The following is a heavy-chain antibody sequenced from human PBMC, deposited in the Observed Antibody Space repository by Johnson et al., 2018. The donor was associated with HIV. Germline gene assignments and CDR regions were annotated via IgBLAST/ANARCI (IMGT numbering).Heavy chain of an antibody. CDR3: GREPRGPSSGSRIPDAFDI. V-gene: IGHV3-30*02. D-gene: IGHD3-10*01. CDR2: IRYDGSNE. J-gene: IGHJ3*02. CDR1: GFTFSSSG. Sequence: QMQLVESGGGVVQPGGSLRLSCAASGFTFSSSGMHWVRQAPGKGLEWVAFIRYDGSNEYYADSVKGRFTISRDNSKNTLYLQMNSLRAEDTAVYYCGREPRGPSSGSRIPDAFDIWGQGTMVTVSS.